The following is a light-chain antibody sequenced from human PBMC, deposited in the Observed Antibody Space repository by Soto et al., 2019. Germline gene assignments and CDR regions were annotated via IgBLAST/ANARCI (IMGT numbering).Light chain of an antibody. CDR3: QQRYNTPPT. V-gene: IGKV1-39*01. J-gene: IGKJ4*01. CDR1: QSVSSY. CDR2: AAS. Sequence: DIQMTQSPSSLSSSLGDRVTITCRASQSVSSYLNWYQHKPGKAPRLLIYAASSLQSGVPSRFSGSGSGTDFTLTISSLKPEDFATYDGQQRYNTPPTFGGGTKVDIK.